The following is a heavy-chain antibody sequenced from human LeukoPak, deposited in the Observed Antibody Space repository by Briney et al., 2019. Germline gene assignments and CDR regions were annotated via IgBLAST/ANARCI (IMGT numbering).Heavy chain of an antibody. D-gene: IGHD4-11*01. CDR1: GGTFSSYA. Sequence: SVKVSCKASGGTFSSYAISWVRQAPGQGLEWMGGIIPIFGTANYAQKFQGRVTITADESTSTAYMELSSLRSEDTAVYYCAREGYDYSNRNYYHYMDVWGKGTTVTVSS. CDR3: AREGYDYSNRNYYHYMDV. V-gene: IGHV1-69*13. CDR2: IIPIFGTA. J-gene: IGHJ6*03.